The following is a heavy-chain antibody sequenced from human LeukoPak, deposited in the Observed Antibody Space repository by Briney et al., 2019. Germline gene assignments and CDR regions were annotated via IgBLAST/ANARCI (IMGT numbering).Heavy chain of an antibody. Sequence: GGSLRLSCAASGFTFDDYAMHWGRQTPGKGLERGSGINWNSDKIAYTDSVKGRFTISRDNANKSLYLQMNGLRTEDTALYYCAKDMRKKSDYPSFDSWGQGTQVTVSS. D-gene: IGHD4-17*01. V-gene: IGHV3-9*01. CDR3: AKDMRKKSDYPSFDS. CDR2: INWNSDKI. J-gene: IGHJ4*02. CDR1: GFTFDDYA.